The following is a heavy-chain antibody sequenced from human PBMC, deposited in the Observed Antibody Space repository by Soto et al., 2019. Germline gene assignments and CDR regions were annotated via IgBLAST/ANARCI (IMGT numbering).Heavy chain of an antibody. CDR3: AREYCTANSCCGVDY. V-gene: IGHV1-18*01. CDR1: GDTFNTFG. CDR2: ISGYNVDT. Sequence: QVQLVQSGAEVKMPVASVKVSCKAPGDTFNTFGLSWVRQAPGQGLEWMGWISGYNVDTKYAQKFQGRVMMTADTSTTTAYMEMGSLNSDDTALYYCAREYCTANSCCGVDYWGQGTLVTVSS. J-gene: IGHJ4*02. D-gene: IGHD2-8*02.